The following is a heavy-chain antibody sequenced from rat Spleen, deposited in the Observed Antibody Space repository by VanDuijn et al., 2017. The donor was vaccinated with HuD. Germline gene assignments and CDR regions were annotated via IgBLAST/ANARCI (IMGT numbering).Heavy chain of an antibody. J-gene: IGHJ3*01. V-gene: IGHV5-25*01. CDR2: INSGGDVT. D-gene: IGHD1-6*01. CDR1: GFSLTSYN. Sequence: VQLKESGPGLVQPSQTLSLTCTVSGFSLTSYNVHWVRQPPGKGLEWVASINSGGDVTYYPNSVKGRFTISRDNANNTLYLQMDSLRSEDTASYYCATHNGYTYNWFAYWGQGTLVTVSS. CDR3: ATHNGYTYNWFAY.